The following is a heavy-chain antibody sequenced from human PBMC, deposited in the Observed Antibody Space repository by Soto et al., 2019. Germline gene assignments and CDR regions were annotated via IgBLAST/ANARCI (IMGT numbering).Heavy chain of an antibody. CDR3: ATPPDGRWYKWLHT. CDR2: ISYDGRNE. Sequence: QVQLVESGGGVVQPGRSLRLSCAASGFKFSVYAIHWVRQAPGKGLDWVAVISYDGRNEYYADSVKGRFTVSRDDSKNMAYLQMNSLRPDDTAFYYCATPPDGRWYKWLHTWGQGTLVTVSS. D-gene: IGHD1-1*01. CDR1: GFKFSVYA. V-gene: IGHV3-30*04. J-gene: IGHJ5*02.